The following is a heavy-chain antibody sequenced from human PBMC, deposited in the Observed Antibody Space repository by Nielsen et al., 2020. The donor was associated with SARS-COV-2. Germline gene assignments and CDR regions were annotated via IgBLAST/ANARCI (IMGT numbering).Heavy chain of an antibody. V-gene: IGHV3-30-3*01. Sequence: GGSLRLSCAASGFTFSSYAMHWVRQAPGKGLEWVAVISYDGSNKYYADSVKGRFTISRDNSKNTLNLQMNSLRPEDAGVYYCARDANTGRSWYQRIDYWGQGILVTVSS. J-gene: IGHJ4*02. CDR2: ISYDGSNK. CDR1: GFTFSSYA. CDR3: ARDANTGRSWYQRIDY. D-gene: IGHD6-13*01.